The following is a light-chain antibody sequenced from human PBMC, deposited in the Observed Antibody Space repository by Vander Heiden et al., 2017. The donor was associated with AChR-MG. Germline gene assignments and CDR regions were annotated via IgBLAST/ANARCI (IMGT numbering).Light chain of an antibody. J-gene: IGLJ3*02. Sequence: QSVLTQPPSVSAAPGQRVTISCTGSSSNIGAGYTVHWYQQLPRAAPKLLIYDSSNRPSGVPDRFSGSKSGTSASLAITGLQAEDEADYHCQSYDSSLSGWVFGGGTKLTVL. CDR2: DSS. V-gene: IGLV1-40*01. CDR1: SSNIGAGYT. CDR3: QSYDSSLSGWV.